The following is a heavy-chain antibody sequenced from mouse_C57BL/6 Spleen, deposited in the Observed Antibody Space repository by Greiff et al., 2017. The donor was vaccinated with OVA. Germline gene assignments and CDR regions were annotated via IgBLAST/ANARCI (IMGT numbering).Heavy chain of an antibody. Sequence: LVESGPELVKPGASVKISCKASGYSFTDYNMNWVKQSNGKSLEWIGVINPNYGTTSYNQKFKGKATLTVDQSSSTAYMQLNSLTSEDSAVYYCAREDSYYSNFAWFAYWGQGTLVTVSA. CDR2: INPNYGTT. CDR1: GYSFTDYN. J-gene: IGHJ3*01. CDR3: AREDSYYSNFAWFAY. D-gene: IGHD2-5*01. V-gene: IGHV1-39*01.